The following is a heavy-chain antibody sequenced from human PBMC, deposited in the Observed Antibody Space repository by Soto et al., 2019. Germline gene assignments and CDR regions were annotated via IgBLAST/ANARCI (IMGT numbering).Heavy chain of an antibody. CDR1: GFTFSSYG. CDR3: ANPDYYYFDY. Sequence: GGSLRLSCAASGFTFSSYGMHWVRQAPGKGLEWVAVISYDGSNKYYADSVKGRFTISRDNSKNTLYLQMTSLRAEDTAVYYCANPDYYYFDYWGQGTLVTVSS. D-gene: IGHD4-17*01. J-gene: IGHJ4*02. CDR2: ISYDGSNK. V-gene: IGHV3-30*18.